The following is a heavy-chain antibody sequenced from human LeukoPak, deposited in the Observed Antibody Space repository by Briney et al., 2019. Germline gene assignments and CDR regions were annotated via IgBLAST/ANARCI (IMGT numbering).Heavy chain of an antibody. CDR3: ATFVVVTATFDY. J-gene: IGHJ4*02. D-gene: IGHD2-21*02. CDR1: GGSISSSSYY. Sequence: PSETLSLTCTVSGGSISSSSYYWGWIRQPQGKGLEWIGSIYYSGSTYYNPSLKSRVTISVDTSKSQFSLKLSSVTAADTAVYYCATFVVVTATFDYWGQGTLVTVSS. V-gene: IGHV4-39*01. CDR2: IYYSGST.